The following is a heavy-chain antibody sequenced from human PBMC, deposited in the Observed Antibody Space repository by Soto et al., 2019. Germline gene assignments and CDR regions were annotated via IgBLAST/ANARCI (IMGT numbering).Heavy chain of an antibody. J-gene: IGHJ4*02. CDR2: IYYSGST. Sequence: PSETLSLTCTVSGGSISSGGYYWSWIRQHPGKGLEWIGYIYYSGSTYYNPSLKSRVTISVDTSKNQFSLKLSSVTAADTAVYYCARSVVLQLWPHFDYWGQGTLVTVSS. D-gene: IGHD5-18*01. CDR1: GGSISSGGYY. CDR3: ARSVVLQLWPHFDY. V-gene: IGHV4-31*03.